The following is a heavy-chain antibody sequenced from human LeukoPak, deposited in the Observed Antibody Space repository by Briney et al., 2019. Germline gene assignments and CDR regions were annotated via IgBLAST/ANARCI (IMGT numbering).Heavy chain of an antibody. J-gene: IGHJ4*02. Sequence: GGSLRLSCAASGFTFSSYWINWVRQAPGRGLEWVANIKQDGSEKFYVDSVKGRFTISRDNAKNSLYLQMNSLRVEDTAVYYCARSSGWVLDYWGQGTQVTVSS. V-gene: IGHV3-7*01. CDR2: IKQDGSEK. D-gene: IGHD6-19*01. CDR1: GFTFSSYW. CDR3: ARSSGWVLDY.